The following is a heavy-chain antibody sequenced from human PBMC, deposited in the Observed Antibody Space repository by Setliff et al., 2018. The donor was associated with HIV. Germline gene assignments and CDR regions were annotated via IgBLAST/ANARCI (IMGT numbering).Heavy chain of an antibody. CDR1: GYTFTGYY. CDR2: VNPNSGGT. V-gene: IGHV1-2*02. CDR3: ARGYYDSSGYIFFPGLPDY. Sequence: ASVKVSCKASGYTFTGYYMHWVRQAPGQGLEWMGWVNPNSGGTTYAQKFQGRVTMTRDTSISTAYMELSSLRSEDTAVYYCARGYYDSSGYIFFPGLPDYWGQGTLVTVSS. D-gene: IGHD3-22*01. J-gene: IGHJ4*02.